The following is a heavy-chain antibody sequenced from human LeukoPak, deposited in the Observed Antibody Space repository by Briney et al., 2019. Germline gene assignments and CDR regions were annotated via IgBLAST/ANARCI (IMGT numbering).Heavy chain of an antibody. D-gene: IGHD3-3*01. CDR2: IYYSGST. CDR1: GGSFSGYY. Sequence: PSETLSLTCAVYGGSFSGYYWSWIRQPPGKGLEWIGYIYYSGSTNYNPSLKSRVTISVDTSKNQFSLKLSSVTAADTAVYYCARAYTGGFLEWLGGNWFDPWGQGTLVTVSS. J-gene: IGHJ5*02. CDR3: ARAYTGGFLEWLGGNWFDP. V-gene: IGHV4-59*01.